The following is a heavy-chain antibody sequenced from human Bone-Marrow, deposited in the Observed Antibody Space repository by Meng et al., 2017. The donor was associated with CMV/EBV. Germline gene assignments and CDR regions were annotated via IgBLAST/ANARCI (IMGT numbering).Heavy chain of an antibody. CDR2: IIPILGIA. CDR3: ARAIRGRNIVVVPAASP. Sequence: SVKVSCKASGGTFSSYAISWVRQAPGQGLEWMGGIIPILGIANYAQKFQGRVTITADKSTSTAYMELSSLRTEDTAVYYCARAIRGRNIVVVPAASPWGQGTLVTVSS. V-gene: IGHV1-69*10. J-gene: IGHJ5*02. D-gene: IGHD2-2*01. CDR1: GGTFSSYA.